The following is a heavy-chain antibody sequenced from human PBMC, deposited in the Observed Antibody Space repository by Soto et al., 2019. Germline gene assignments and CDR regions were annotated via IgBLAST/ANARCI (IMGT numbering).Heavy chain of an antibody. CDR2: INPNSGGT. V-gene: IGHV1-2*04. D-gene: IGHD3-3*01. J-gene: IGHJ6*02. CDR1: GDTFTGYY. Sequence: QVQLVQSGAEVKKPGASVKVSCKASGDTFTGYYMHWVRQAPGQGLEWMGWINPNSGGTNYAQKFQCWVTMTRDTSMSTAYMELSSLRADDLAVYYWARGQGLGWLLYDPRGGGMDVWGQGTTVTVSS. CDR3: ARGQGLGWLLYDPRGGGMDV.